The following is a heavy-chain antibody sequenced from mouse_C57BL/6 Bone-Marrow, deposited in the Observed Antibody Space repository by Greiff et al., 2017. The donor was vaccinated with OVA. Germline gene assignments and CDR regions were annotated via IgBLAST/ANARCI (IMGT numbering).Heavy chain of an antibody. CDR2: INPYNGGT. D-gene: IGHD1-1*01. J-gene: IGHJ2*01. CDR1: GYTFTDYY. CDR3: ARYGASTVVRY. V-gene: IGHV1-19*01. Sequence: VQLQQSGPVLVKPGASVKMSCKASGYTFTDYYMNWVKQSHGKSLEWIGVINPYNGGTSYNQKFKGKATLTVDKSSSTAYMELNSLTSEDSAVYYCARYGASTVVRYWGQGTTLTVSS.